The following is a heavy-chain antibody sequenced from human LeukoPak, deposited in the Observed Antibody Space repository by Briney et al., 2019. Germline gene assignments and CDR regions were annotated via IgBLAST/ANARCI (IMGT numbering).Heavy chain of an antibody. V-gene: IGHV3-48*02. J-gene: IGHJ4*02. CDR3: AFIFTVTTSFDY. CDR1: GFTFSSYS. D-gene: IGHD4-17*01. Sequence: GGSLRLSCAASGFTFSSYSMNWVRQAPGKGLEWVSYISSSSTIYYADSVKGRFTISRDNAKNSLYLQMNSLRDEDTAVYYCAFIFTVTTSFDYWGQGTLVTVSS. CDR2: ISSSSTI.